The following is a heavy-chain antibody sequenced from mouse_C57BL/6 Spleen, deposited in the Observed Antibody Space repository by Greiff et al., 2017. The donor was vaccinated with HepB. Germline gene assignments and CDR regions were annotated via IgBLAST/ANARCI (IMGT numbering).Heavy chain of an antibody. CDR1: GYTFTDYE. CDR2: IDPETGGT. J-gene: IGHJ4*01. Sequence: SGAELVRPGASVTLSCKASGYTFTDYEMHWVKQTPVHGLEWIGAIDPETGGTAYNQKFKGKAILTADKSSSTAYMELRSLTSEDSAVYYCTRRPSDAMDYWGQGTSVTVSS. CDR3: TRRPSDAMDY. V-gene: IGHV1-15*01.